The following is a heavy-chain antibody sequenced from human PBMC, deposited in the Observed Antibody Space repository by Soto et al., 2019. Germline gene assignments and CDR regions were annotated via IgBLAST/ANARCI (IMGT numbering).Heavy chain of an antibody. V-gene: IGHV3-15*07. D-gene: IGHD6-19*01. J-gene: IGHJ3*02. CDR2: IKSKTDGGTT. CDR3: TFIAVAGSFGAFDI. CDR1: GFTFSNAW. Sequence: EVQLVESGGGLVKPGGSLRLSCAASGFTFSNAWMNWVRQAPGKGLEWVGRIKSKTDGGTTDYAAPVKGRFTISRDDSKNTLYLQMNSLKTEDTAVYYCTFIAVAGSFGAFDIWGQGTMVTVSS.